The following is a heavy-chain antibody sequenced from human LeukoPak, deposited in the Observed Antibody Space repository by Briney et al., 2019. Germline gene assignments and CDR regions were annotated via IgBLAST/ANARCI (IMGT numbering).Heavy chain of an antibody. CDR3: AREEGDCSSTSRQGWFDP. D-gene: IGHD2-2*01. J-gene: IGHJ5*02. Sequence: SVKVSCKASGGTFSSYAISWVRQAPGQGLGWMGGIIPIFGTANYAQKFQGRVTITADESTSTAYMELSSLRSEDTAVYYCAREEGDCSSTSRQGWFDPWGQGTLVTVSS. CDR2: IIPIFGTA. V-gene: IGHV1-69*13. CDR1: GGTFSSYA.